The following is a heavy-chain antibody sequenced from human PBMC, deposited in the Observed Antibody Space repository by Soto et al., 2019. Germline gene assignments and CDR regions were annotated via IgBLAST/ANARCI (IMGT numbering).Heavy chain of an antibody. Sequence: QVQLVQSGAEVKKPGSSVKVSCKASGGTLSSYAISWVRQAPGQGLEWMGGIIPIFGTADYAQKFQGRGATTADASTTTAYMELSRLRSEATPVYYCASAWGPSYYSGMDVWGQGTTVTVSS. J-gene: IGHJ6*02. V-gene: IGHV1-69*12. CDR2: IIPIFGTA. CDR3: ASAWGPSYYSGMDV. CDR1: GGTLSSYA. D-gene: IGHD3-16*01.